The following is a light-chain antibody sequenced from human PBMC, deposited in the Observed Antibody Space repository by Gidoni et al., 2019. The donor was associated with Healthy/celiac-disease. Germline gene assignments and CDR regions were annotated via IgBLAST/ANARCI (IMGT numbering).Light chain of an antibody. V-gene: IGKV3-11*01. CDR3: QQRSNWPRT. Sequence: ENVLTQSPATLYLSPGERATLSCRASQSVSSYLAWYQQKPGQAPRLLIYDASNRATGIPARFSGSGSGTDFTLTISSLEPEDVAVYYCQQRSNWPRTFGQGTKVEIK. J-gene: IGKJ1*01. CDR2: DAS. CDR1: QSVSSY.